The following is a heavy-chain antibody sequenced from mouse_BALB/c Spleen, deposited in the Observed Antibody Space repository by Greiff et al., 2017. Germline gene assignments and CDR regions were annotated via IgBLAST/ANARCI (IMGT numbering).Heavy chain of an antibody. D-gene: IGHD1-1*01. Sequence: DVMLVESGGGLVQPGGSLKLSCAASGFTFSSYTMSWVRQTPEKRLEWVAYISNGGGSTYYPDTVKGRFTISRDNAKNTLYLQMSSLKSEDTAMYYCARHDYYGSSYGFAYWGQGTLVTVSA. V-gene: IGHV5-12-2*01. CDR2: ISNGGGST. CDR1: GFTFSSYT. CDR3: ARHDYYGSSYGFAY. J-gene: IGHJ3*01.